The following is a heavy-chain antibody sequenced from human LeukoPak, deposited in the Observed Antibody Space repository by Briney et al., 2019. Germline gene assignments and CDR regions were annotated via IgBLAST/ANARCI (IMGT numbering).Heavy chain of an antibody. Sequence: GGSLRLSCAASGFTFSNYMMHWVRQAPGKGLEWVSTISGDGTETFYADSVKGRFTISRDNSKNTHYLQMSSLRAEDTGIYYCAKGGHYSFFDYWGQGTLVTVSS. CDR3: AKGGHYSFFDY. CDR1: GFTFSNYM. CDR2: ISGDGTET. J-gene: IGHJ4*02. D-gene: IGHD4-11*01. V-gene: IGHV3-23*01.